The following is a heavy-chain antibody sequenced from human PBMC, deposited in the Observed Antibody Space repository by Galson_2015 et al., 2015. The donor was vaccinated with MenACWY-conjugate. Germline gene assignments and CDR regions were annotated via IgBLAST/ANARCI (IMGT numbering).Heavy chain of an antibody. Sequence: SLRLSCAASGFTFSSYAMHWVRQAPGKGLEWVAVISYDGSNKYYADSVKGRFTISRDNSKNTLYLQMNSLRAEDTAVYYCARVYSSGPNWGQGTLVTVSS. V-gene: IGHV3-30*04. D-gene: IGHD6-19*01. J-gene: IGHJ4*02. CDR2: ISYDGSNK. CDR1: GFTFSSYA. CDR3: ARVYSSGPN.